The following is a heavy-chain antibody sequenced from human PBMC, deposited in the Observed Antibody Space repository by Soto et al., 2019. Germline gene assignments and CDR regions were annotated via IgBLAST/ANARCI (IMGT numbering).Heavy chain of an antibody. CDR1: GGSINTGGYY. J-gene: IGHJ5*02. V-gene: IGHV4-31*03. CDR3: ARRLDDTPETFFNGFDP. CDR2: IFYTGTA. D-gene: IGHD2-15*01. Sequence: QVQLQESGPGLVKPSQTLSLTCTVSGGSINTGGYYWGWIRHLPGEGLEWIGHIFYTGTAYYNPSLRSRVTLSIDTSANQFSMHMYSVTAADTAMYYCARRLDDTPETFFNGFDPWGQGILVTVS.